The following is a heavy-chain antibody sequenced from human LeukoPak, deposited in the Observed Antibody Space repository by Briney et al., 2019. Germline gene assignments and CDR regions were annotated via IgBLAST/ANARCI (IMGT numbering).Heavy chain of an antibody. V-gene: IGHV3-30*02. CDR1: GFTFSSYG. Sequence: PGGSLRLSCAASGFTFSSYGMHWVRQAPGKGLEWVAFIRYDGSNKYYADSVKGRFTISRDNSKNTLYLQMNSLRAEDTAVYYCAKDYPRYVVVVAAVDYWGQGTLVTVSS. CDR3: AKDYPRYVVVVAAVDY. J-gene: IGHJ4*02. D-gene: IGHD2-15*01. CDR2: IRYDGSNK.